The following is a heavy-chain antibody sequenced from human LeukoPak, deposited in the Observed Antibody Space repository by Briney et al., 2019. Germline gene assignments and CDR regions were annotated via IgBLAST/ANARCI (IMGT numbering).Heavy chain of an antibody. CDR2: IYTSGST. CDR3: ARGGYDYVWGSYHRYFDY. J-gene: IGHJ4*02. CDR1: GGSISSYY. V-gene: IGHV4-4*07. D-gene: IGHD3-16*02. Sequence: PSETLSLTCTVSGGSISSYYWSWIRQPAGKGLEWIGRIYTSGSTNYNPSLKSRVTMSVDTSKNQFSLKLSSVTAADTAVYYCARGGYDYVWGSYHRYFDYWGQGTLVTVSS.